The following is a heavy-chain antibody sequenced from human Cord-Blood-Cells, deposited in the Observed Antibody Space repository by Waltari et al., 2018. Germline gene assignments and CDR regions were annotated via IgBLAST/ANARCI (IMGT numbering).Heavy chain of an antibody. Sequence: QVELLQSGAEVKKPGASVKVSCKASGYTFTSYGISWVRQAPGQGLEWMGWISAYNGNTNYAQKLQGRVTMTTDTSTSTAYMELRSLRSDDTAVYYCARAPPYCTNGVCYDAFDIWGQGTMVTVSS. CDR2: ISAYNGNT. CDR1: GYTFTSYG. D-gene: IGHD2-8*01. J-gene: IGHJ3*02. CDR3: ARAPPYCTNGVCYDAFDI. V-gene: IGHV1-18*01.